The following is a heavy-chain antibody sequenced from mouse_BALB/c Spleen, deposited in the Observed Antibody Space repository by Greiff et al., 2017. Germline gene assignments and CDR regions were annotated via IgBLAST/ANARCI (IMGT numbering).Heavy chain of an antibody. CDR1: GFNIKDTY. CDR2: IDPANGNT. D-gene: IGHD1-1*01. J-gene: IGHJ4*01. V-gene: IGHV14-3*02. Sequence: LVESGAELVKPGASVKLSCTASGFNIKDTYMHWVKQRPEQGLEWIGRIDPANGNTKYDPKFQGKATITADTSSNTAYLQLSSLTSEDTAVYYCASSEDYSYAMDYWGQGTSVTVSS. CDR3: ASSEDYSYAMDY.